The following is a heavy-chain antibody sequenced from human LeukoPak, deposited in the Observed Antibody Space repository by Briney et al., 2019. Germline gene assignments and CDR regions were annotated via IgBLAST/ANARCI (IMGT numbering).Heavy chain of an antibody. CDR3: ARDQVGATGY. CDR1: GFTFDDYA. CDR2: ISWDGGST. V-gene: IGHV3-43D*03. D-gene: IGHD1-26*01. J-gene: IGHJ4*02. Sequence: GGSLRLSCAASGFTFDDYAMHWVRQAPGKGLEWVSLISWDGGSTYYADSVKGRFTISRDNAKNSLYLQMNSLRAEDTAVYYCARDQVGATGYWGQGTLVTVSS.